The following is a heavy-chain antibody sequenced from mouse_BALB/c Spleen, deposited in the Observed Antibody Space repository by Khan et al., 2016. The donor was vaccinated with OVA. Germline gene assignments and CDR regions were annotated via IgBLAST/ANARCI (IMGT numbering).Heavy chain of an antibody. Sequence: VQLQESGAELAKPGASVKMSCKASGYTFTSYWMHWVKQRPGQGLEWIGYIIPGSDYTEYNQKFKDKATLTADKSSSTAYMQLTSLTSEDSVVYYCARAIYDGYPPFAYWGQGTLVTGSA. CDR3: ARAIYDGYPPFAY. V-gene: IGHV1-7*01. CDR2: IIPGSDYT. J-gene: IGHJ3*01. CDR1: GYTFTSYW. D-gene: IGHD2-3*01.